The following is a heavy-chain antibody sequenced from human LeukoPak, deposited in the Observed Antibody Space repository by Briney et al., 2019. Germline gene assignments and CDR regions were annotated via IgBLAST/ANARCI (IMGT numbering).Heavy chain of an antibody. CDR3: ASRIGY. D-gene: IGHD3-10*01. V-gene: IGHV3-33*01. CDR1: GFTFSSYG. J-gene: IGHJ4*02. Sequence: PGTSLRLSCAASGFTFSSYGMNWVRQAPGKGLEWVAVIWDDGSKKYYADSVKGRFTISRDNSKNTLCLQMNSLRGEDTAVYYCASRIGYWGQGTLVIVSS. CDR2: IWDDGSKK.